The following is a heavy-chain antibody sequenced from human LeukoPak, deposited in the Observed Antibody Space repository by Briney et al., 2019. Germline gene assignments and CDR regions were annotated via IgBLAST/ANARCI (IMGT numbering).Heavy chain of an antibody. Sequence: TSETLSLTCTVSGGSISSSSYYWGWIRQPPGKGLEWIGSIYYSGSTYYNPSLKSRVTISVDTSKNQFSLKLSSVTAADTAVYYCARDLTGYRNPFFDYWGQGTLVTVSS. V-gene: IGHV4-39*02. CDR3: ARDLTGYRNPFFDY. CDR1: GGSISSSSYY. D-gene: IGHD5-12*01. J-gene: IGHJ4*02. CDR2: IYYSGST.